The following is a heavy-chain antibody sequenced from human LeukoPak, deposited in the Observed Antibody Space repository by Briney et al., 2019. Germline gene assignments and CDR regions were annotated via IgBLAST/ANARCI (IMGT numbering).Heavy chain of an antibody. CDR1: GFSFNSDW. D-gene: IGHD1-26*01. J-gene: IGHJ4*03. CDR2: ISATGFTT. V-gene: IGHV3-23*01. Sequence: GGSLRLSCAASGFSFNSDWMDWVRQAPGKGLEWISVISATGFTTYHTDSVKGRFTISRDNSKNMLYLQMDGLRAEDTAIYFCTKDVQVGPTRGFFHFWGQGTLVTVSS. CDR3: TKDVQVGPTRGFFHF.